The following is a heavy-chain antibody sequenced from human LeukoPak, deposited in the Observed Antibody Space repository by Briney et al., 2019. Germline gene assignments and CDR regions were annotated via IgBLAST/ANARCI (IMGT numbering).Heavy chain of an antibody. V-gene: IGHV1-58*02. Sequence: ASVKVSCKASGFTFTSSAMQWVRQARGQRLEWIGWIVVGSGNTNYAQKFQERVTITRDMSTSTAYMELSSLRSGDTAVYYCATADQRLVGATKAYYYYYMDVWGKGTTVTVSS. CDR3: ATADQRLVGATKAYYYYYMDV. D-gene: IGHD1-26*01. J-gene: IGHJ6*03. CDR1: GFTFTSSA. CDR2: IVVGSGNT.